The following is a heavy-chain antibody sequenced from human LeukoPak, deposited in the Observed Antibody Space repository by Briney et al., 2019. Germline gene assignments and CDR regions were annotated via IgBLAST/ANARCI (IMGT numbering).Heavy chain of an antibody. CDR3: ARSYCSSTSCYCPDY. D-gene: IGHD2-2*01. CDR2: MNPKSGNT. Sequence: ASVKVSCKASGYTFTSYDINWVRQATGQGPEWMGWMNPKSGNTVYAQKFQGRVTITRNTPISTVYMELRSLRSEDTAVYYCARSYCSSTSCYCPDYWGQGTLVTVSS. CDR1: GYTFTSYD. V-gene: IGHV1-8*01. J-gene: IGHJ4*02.